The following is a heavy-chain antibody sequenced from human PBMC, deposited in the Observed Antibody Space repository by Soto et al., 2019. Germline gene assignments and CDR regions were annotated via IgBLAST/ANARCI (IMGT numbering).Heavy chain of an antibody. CDR2: TSAYKGNT. V-gene: IGHV1-18*01. Sequence: QVQLVQSGAEVKKPGASVKVSCKASGYTFTSYGISWVRPAPGQGLEWMGWTSAYKGNTNYAQKLQGRVTMTTDTSTSTAYRELRSLRSDDTAVYYCARRQWLVGGYYYGMDVWGQGTTVTVSS. CDR3: ARRQWLVGGYYYGMDV. CDR1: GYTFTSYG. D-gene: IGHD6-19*01. J-gene: IGHJ6*02.